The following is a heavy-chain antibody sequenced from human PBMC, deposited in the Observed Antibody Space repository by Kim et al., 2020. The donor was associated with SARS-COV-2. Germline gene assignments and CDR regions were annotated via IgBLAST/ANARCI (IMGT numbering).Heavy chain of an antibody. J-gene: IGHJ4*02. V-gene: IGHV3-21*01. D-gene: IGHD5-12*01. CDR2: ISSSSSYI. CDR3: ARLPGWEGYDFNY. Sequence: GGSLRLSCAASGFTFSSYSMNWVRQAPGKGLEWVSSISSSSSYIYYADSVKGRFTISRDNAKNSLYLQMNSLRAEDTAVYYCARLPGWEGYDFNYWGQGTLVTVSS. CDR1: GFTFSSYS.